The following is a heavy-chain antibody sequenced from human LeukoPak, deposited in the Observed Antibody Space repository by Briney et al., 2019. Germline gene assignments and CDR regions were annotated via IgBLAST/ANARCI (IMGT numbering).Heavy chain of an antibody. V-gene: IGHV1-2*02. CDR2: INPNSGGR. J-gene: IGHJ3*02. D-gene: IGHD3-10*01. CDR1: GYTLTDYY. Sequence: ASVKVSCTASGYTLTDYYIHWVRQAPGQGLEWMGWINPNSGGRNYAQKFQGRVTMTRDTSINTAYVEVSGLRSDDTAVYYCARTPSFGSVAFDIWGQGTMVTVSS. CDR3: ARTPSFGSVAFDI.